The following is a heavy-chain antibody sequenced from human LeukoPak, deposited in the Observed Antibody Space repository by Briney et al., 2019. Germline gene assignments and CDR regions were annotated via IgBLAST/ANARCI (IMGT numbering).Heavy chain of an antibody. Sequence: ASVKVSCKASGGTFSSYAISWVRQAPGQGLEWMGGIIPIFGTANYAKKFQGRVTITTDESTSTAYMELSSLRSEDTAVYYCARGPGSGSYYVYWGQGTLVTVSS. J-gene: IGHJ4*02. CDR1: GGTFSSYA. V-gene: IGHV1-69*05. D-gene: IGHD3-10*01. CDR2: IIPIFGTA. CDR3: ARGPGSGSYYVY.